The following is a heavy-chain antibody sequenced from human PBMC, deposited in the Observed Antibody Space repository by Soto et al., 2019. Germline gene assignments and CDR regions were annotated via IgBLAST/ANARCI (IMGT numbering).Heavy chain of an antibody. D-gene: IGHD6-19*01. CDR3: AADDGYSSGGYFDY. J-gene: IGHJ4*02. CDR1: GFTFTSSA. CDR2: IVVGSGNT. Sequence: QMQLVQSGPEVKKPGTSVKVSCKASGFTFTSSAVQWVRQARGQRLEWIGWIVVGSGNTNYAQKFQERVTITRDMSTSTAYMELSSLRSEDTAVYYCAADDGYSSGGYFDYWGQGTLVTVSS. V-gene: IGHV1-58*01.